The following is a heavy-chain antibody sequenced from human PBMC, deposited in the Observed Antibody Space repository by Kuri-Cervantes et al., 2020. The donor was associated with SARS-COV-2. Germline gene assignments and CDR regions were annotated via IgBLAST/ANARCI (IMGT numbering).Heavy chain of an antibody. CDR1: GYTFTSYD. J-gene: IGHJ4*02. V-gene: IGHV1-69*13. CDR3: ARAPRMGQQLVRRYYFDY. Sequence: SVKVSCKASGYTFTSYDINWLRQAPGQGLEWMGGIIPIFGTANYAQKFQGRVTITADESTSTAYMELSSLRSEDTAVYYCARAPRMGQQLVRRYYFDYWGQGTLVTVSS. CDR2: IIPIFGTA. D-gene: IGHD6-13*01.